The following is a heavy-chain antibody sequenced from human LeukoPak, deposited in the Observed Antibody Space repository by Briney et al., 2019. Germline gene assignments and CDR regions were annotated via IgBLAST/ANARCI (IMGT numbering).Heavy chain of an antibody. J-gene: IGHJ3*02. D-gene: IGHD3-9*01. CDR1: GYTFTGYY. V-gene: IGHV1-2*02. CDR3: ATFYDILTPGAFDI. Sequence: EASVKVSCKASGYTFTGYYMHWVRQAPGQGLEWMGWINPNSGGTNYAQKFQGRVTMTRDTSISTAYMELSRLRSDDTAVYYCATFYDILTPGAFDIWGQGTMVTVSS. CDR2: INPNSGGT.